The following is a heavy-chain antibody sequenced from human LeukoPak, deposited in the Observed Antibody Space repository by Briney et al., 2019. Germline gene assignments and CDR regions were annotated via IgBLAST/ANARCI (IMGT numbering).Heavy chain of an antibody. J-gene: IGHJ4*02. CDR3: ARAVCSVGSCHFDY. D-gene: IGHD2-15*01. CDR2: IYSGGST. CDR1: GFTVSSNY. Sequence: GGSLRLSCAASGFTVSSNYMSWVRQAPGKGLEWVSVIYSGGSTYYADSVKGRFTISRDNSKNTLYLQMNSLRAEDTAVYYCARAVCSVGSCHFDYWGQGTLVTVSS. V-gene: IGHV3-53*01.